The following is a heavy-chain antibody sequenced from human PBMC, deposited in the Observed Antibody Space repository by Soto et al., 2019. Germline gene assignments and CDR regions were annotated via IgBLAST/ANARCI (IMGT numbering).Heavy chain of an antibody. CDR3: ARDSSGYHDAFDI. CDR2: ISAYNGNT. Sequence: ASVKVSSKDSGYTFTSYALSSVRHSPGQGLEWMGWISAYNGNTNYAQKLQGRVTMTTDTSTSTAYMELRSLRSDDTAVYYCARDSSGYHDAFDIWGQGKMVTGS. CDR1: GYTFTSYA. J-gene: IGHJ3*02. V-gene: IGHV1-18*01. D-gene: IGHD3-22*01.